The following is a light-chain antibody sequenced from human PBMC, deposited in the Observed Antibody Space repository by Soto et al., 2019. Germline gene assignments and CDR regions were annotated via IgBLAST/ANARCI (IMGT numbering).Light chain of an antibody. V-gene: IGLV4-60*02. CDR2: LDRSGSY. J-gene: IGLJ3*02. CDR3: ETWYSNTHKV. Sequence: QAVVTQSSSASASLGSSVKLTCILSSGHSTYIIAWHQQQPGKAPRFLMTLDRSGSYNRGSGVPDRFSGSSSGADSYLTISNLQFEDEGDYYCETWYSNTHKVFGGGTKLTVL. CDR1: SGHSTYI.